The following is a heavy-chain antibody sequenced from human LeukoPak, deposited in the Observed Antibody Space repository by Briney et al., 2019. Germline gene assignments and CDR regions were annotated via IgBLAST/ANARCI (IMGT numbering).Heavy chain of an antibody. CDR2: IKQDGSEK. J-gene: IGHJ4*02. Sequence: GGSLRLSCAGSGFTFSSHWMTWVRQAPGKGLEWVANIKQDGSEKYYVDSVKGRFTISRDNAKSSLYLEMSSLRAEDTAVYYCVRYRDGEYDYWGQGTLVTVYS. V-gene: IGHV3-7*01. D-gene: IGHD4-17*01. CDR3: VRYRDGEYDY. CDR1: GFTFSSHW.